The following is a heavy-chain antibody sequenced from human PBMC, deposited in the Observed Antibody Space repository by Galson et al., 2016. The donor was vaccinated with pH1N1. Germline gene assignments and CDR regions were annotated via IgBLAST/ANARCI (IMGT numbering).Heavy chain of an antibody. CDR3: ARHFPDTIHYYFYGMGV. CDR1: GYYFSNYW. Sequence: QSGAEVKKPGESLRISCETSGYYFSNYWISWVRQMPGKGLEWMGRIDPSDSYINYNPSFEGHVTISVDKSNSTAYLQWASLKTSDNAIYYCARHFPDTIHYYFYGMGVWGQGTTVTVSS. J-gene: IGHJ6*02. V-gene: IGHV5-10-1*01. D-gene: IGHD3-3*01. CDR2: IDPSDSYI.